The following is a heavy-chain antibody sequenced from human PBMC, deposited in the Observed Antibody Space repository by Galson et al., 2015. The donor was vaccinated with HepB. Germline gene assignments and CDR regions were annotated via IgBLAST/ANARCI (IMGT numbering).Heavy chain of an antibody. J-gene: IGHJ4*02. CDR3: ARARVYYYDSSGYNYLDY. V-gene: IGHV1-69*06. CDR2: IIPMFGTA. Sequence: SVKVSCKASGDTFSSDAISWVRQAPGQRLEWMGGIIPMFGTAMYAQKFQGRVTITADKSTSTAYMELFSLRSEDTAVYYCARARVYYYDSSGYNYLDYWGQGTLVTVAS. D-gene: IGHD3-22*01. CDR1: GDTFSSDA.